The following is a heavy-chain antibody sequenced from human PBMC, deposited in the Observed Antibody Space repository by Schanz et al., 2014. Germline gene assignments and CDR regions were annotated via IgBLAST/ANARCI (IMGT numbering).Heavy chain of an antibody. D-gene: IGHD3-16*01. Sequence: QVQLVQSGAEVRKPGASVKVSCKASGYTFISYGISWVRQAPGQGLEWLGWISPYNGNTNYAPKVQGRVTVTTDTSTSTAYMELRSLRSDDTGHYYCVRVPARDVSFDLWGRGTLVTVSS. J-gene: IGHJ2*01. CDR1: GYTFISYG. CDR3: VRVPARDVSFDL. CDR2: ISPYNGNT. V-gene: IGHV1-18*01.